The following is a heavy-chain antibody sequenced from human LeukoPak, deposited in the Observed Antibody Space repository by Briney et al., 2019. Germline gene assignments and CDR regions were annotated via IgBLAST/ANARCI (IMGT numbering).Heavy chain of an antibody. Sequence: QPGGSLRLSCAASGFTFSSYAMSWVRQAPGKGLEWVSAISGSGGSTYYADSVKGRFTISRDNSKNTLYLQMNSLRAEDTAVYYCAKKYSSGWYTGPSQPPHGMDVWGQGTTVTVSS. V-gene: IGHV3-23*01. CDR3: AKKYSSGWYTGPSQPPHGMDV. J-gene: IGHJ6*02. D-gene: IGHD6-19*01. CDR2: ISGSGGST. CDR1: GFTFSSYA.